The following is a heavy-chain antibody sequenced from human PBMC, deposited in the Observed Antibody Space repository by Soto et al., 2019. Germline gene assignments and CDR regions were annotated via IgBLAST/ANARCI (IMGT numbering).Heavy chain of an antibody. CDR3: AGPPMSSSPQAGMDV. V-gene: IGHV1-69*12. CDR2: IIPIFGTA. Sequence: QVQLVQSGAEVKKPGSSVKVSCKASGGTFSCYAISWVRQAPGQGLEWMGGIIPIFGTANYAQKFQGRVTIXXDXSXNTAYMELSSLRSEATAVYYCAGPPMSSSPQAGMDVWGQGTTVTVSS. CDR1: GGTFSCYA. J-gene: IGHJ6*02. D-gene: IGHD6-6*01.